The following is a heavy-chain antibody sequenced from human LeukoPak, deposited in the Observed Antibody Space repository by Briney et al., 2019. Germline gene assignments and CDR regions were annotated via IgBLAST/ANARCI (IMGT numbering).Heavy chain of an antibody. Sequence: GGSLRLSCAASGFTFSSYAMNWVRQAPGKGLEWVSSIRGSGDSKYYADSVKGRFTISRDNSKNTLYLQISSLRAEDTAIYYCAKDGISGWYGNHFDFWGQGTLVTGSS. CDR3: AKDGISGWYGNHFDF. D-gene: IGHD6-19*01. J-gene: IGHJ4*02. V-gene: IGHV3-23*01. CDR2: IRGSGDSK. CDR1: GFTFSSYA.